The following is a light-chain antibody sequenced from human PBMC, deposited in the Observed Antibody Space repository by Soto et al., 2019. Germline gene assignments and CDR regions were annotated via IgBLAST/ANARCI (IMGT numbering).Light chain of an antibody. V-gene: IGKV3-11*01. CDR3: QQYNTYSGT. CDR2: GAS. CDR1: QNVRTF. Sequence: EVVLTQSPATLSLSPGERATLSCRASQNVRTFLDWYQQKPGQAPRLLIYGASNRATGIPARFSGSGSGTDFTLTISSLEPEDFATYYCQQYNTYSGTFGQGTKVDI. J-gene: IGKJ1*01.